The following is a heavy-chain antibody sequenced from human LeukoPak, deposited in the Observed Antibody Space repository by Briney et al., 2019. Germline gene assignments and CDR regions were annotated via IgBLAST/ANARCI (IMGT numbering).Heavy chain of an antibody. V-gene: IGHV3-23*01. CDR2: ISGSGGIT. D-gene: IGHD3-22*01. CDR3: AKDIGLYYYDT. Sequence: GGSLRLSCAVSGFTFSSYAMSWVRQAPGKGLEWVSVISGSGGITYYADSVKGRFTISRDNSKNTLYLQMNSLRAEDTAVYYCAKDIGLYYYDTWGQGTLVTVSS. J-gene: IGHJ4*02. CDR1: GFTFSSYA.